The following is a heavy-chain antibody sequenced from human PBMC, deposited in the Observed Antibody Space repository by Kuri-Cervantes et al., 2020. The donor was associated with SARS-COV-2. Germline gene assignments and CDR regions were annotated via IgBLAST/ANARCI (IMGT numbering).Heavy chain of an antibody. J-gene: IGHJ4*02. V-gene: IGHV2-70*11. D-gene: IGHD4-11*01. CDR2: IDWDDDK. CDR3: ARIQATTVIADY. CDR1: GFSLSIGEMC. Sequence: SGPTLVKPTQTLTLTYTFSGFSLSIGEMCVSWIRQPPGKALEWLARIDWDDDKYYSTSLKTRLIISKDTSKNQVVLTMTNMGPVGTATYYCARIQATTVIADYWGQGTLVTVSS.